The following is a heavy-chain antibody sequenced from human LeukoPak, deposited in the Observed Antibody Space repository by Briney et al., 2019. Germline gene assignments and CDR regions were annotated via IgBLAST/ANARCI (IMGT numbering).Heavy chain of an antibody. V-gene: IGHV4-39*07. CDR2: IYYSGST. CDR1: GGSISSSSYY. J-gene: IGHJ6*03. Sequence: PSETLSLTCTVSGGSISSSSYYWGWIRQPPGKGLEWIGSIYYSGSTYYNPSLKSRVTISVDTSKNQFSLKLSSVTAADTAVYYCARVDAGGNSPWYYYYYMDVWGKGTTVTVSS. D-gene: IGHD4-23*01. CDR3: ARVDAGGNSPWYYYYYMDV.